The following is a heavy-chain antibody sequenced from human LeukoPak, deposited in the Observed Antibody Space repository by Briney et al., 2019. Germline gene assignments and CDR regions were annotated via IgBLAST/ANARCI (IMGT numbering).Heavy chain of an antibody. J-gene: IGHJ4*02. Sequence: GGSLRLSCAASGFTVSGNDMRWVRQAPGKGLEWVSLIYSGGTAYYADAVKGRFTISRDNSKNTLYLQMKSLRPEDTAVYYYAGDREDLWGQGTLVTVSS. D-gene: IGHD1-26*01. CDR2: IYSGGTA. CDR3: AGDREDL. CDR1: GFTVSGND. V-gene: IGHV3-53*01.